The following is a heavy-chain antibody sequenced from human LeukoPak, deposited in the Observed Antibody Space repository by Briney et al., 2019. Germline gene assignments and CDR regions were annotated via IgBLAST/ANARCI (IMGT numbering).Heavy chain of an antibody. V-gene: IGHV3-30*18. Sequence: GRSLRLSCAASGFTFNTYAMHWVRQSPGKGLEWVALVSYDGSKKDYADSVKGRFTISRDNSKNTLYLEMNSLRVEDTAVYYCAKRKSGSHFWGGLHDVFDLWGQGTMVTVSS. CDR1: GFTFNTYA. CDR3: AKRKSGSHFWGGLHDVFDL. D-gene: IGHD1-26*01. J-gene: IGHJ3*01. CDR2: VSYDGSKK.